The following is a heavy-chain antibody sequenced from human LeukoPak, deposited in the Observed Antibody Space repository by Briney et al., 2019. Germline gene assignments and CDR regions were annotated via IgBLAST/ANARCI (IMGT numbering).Heavy chain of an antibody. Sequence: GGSLRLSCAASGFTFSSYSMHWVRQAPGKGLEWVTVMSGDGSLKYYADSVKGRFTISRDNSKNTLYLQMNSLRAEDTAVYYCAKTSRRQQPLHFDYWGQGTLVTVSS. CDR3: AKTSRRQQPLHFDY. CDR2: MSGDGSLK. V-gene: IGHV3-30-3*02. J-gene: IGHJ4*02. CDR1: GFTFSSYS. D-gene: IGHD6-13*01.